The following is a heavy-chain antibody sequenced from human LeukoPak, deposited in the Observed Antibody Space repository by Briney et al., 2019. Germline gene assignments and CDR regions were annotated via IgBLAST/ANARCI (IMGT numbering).Heavy chain of an antibody. J-gene: IGHJ4*02. CDR3: ARHPRPYDFWSGYYPQIDY. D-gene: IGHD3-3*01. V-gene: IGHV4-39*01. Sequence: SETLSLTCTVSGGSISSSSYYWGWIRQPPGKGLAWIGSIYYSGSTYYNPSLKSRVTISVDTSKNQFSLKLSSVTAADTAVYYCARHPRPYDFWSGYYPQIDYWGQGTLVTVSS. CDR1: GGSISSSSYY. CDR2: IYYSGST.